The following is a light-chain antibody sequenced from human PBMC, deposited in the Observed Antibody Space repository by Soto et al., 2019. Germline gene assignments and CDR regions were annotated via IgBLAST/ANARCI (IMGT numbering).Light chain of an antibody. Sequence: DIQMTQSPSSVSASVGDRVTITCRASQAISSWLAWYQQKPGKAPKLLIYAVSGLQSGVPSSFSVSGSGTDFTLTISSLQPEDFATYYCQQANSFPLTVGGGTKLEIK. V-gene: IGKV1-12*01. CDR2: AVS. CDR3: QQANSFPLT. J-gene: IGKJ4*01. CDR1: QAISSW.